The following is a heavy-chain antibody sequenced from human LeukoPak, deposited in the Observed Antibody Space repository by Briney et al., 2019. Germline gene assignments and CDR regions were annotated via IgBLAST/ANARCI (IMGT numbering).Heavy chain of an antibody. CDR1: GFTFSSYA. D-gene: IGHD3-22*01. J-gene: IGHJ4*02. Sequence: GGSLRLSCAASGFTFSSYAMSWVRQAPGKGLEWVSAISGSGGNTSNADSVKGRFIISRDNPKNTLYLQMNSLRAEDTAVYYCAKKGDLYYFDRGGYLTTGFDYWGQGTLVTVSS. V-gene: IGHV3-23*01. CDR2: ISGSGGNT. CDR3: AKKGDLYYFDRGGYLTTGFDY.